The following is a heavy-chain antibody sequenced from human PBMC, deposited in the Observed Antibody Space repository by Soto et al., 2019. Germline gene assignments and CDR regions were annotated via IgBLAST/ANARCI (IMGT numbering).Heavy chain of an antibody. J-gene: IGHJ6*02. CDR3: AASGPYYYYGMDV. V-gene: IGHV4-30-4*01. Sequence: SATQSLTCTVSGGSISSGDYYWSWIRQPPGKGLEWIGYINYSGSTYYNPSLKSRVTISVDTSKNQVSLKLSSVTAADTAVYYCAASGPYYYYGMDVWGQGTTVTVSS. CDR1: GGSISSGDYY. CDR2: INYSGST. D-gene: IGHD6-6*01.